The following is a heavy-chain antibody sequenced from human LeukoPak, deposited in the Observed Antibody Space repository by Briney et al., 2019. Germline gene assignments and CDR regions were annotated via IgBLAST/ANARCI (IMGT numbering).Heavy chain of an antibody. CDR1: GGSISSSNW. D-gene: IGHD2-21*02. V-gene: IGHV4-4*02. J-gene: IGHJ6*02. CDR2: IYHSGST. Sequence: SETLSLTCAVSGGSISSSNWWSWVRQPPGKGLEWIGEIYHSGSTNYNPSLKSRVTISVDTSKNQFSLKLSSVTAADTAVYYCAIAYCGGDCYSPDYGMDVWGQGTTVTVSS. CDR3: AIAYCGGDCYSPDYGMDV.